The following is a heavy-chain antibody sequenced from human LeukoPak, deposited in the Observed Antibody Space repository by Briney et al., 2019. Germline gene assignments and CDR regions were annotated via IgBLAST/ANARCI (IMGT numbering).Heavy chain of an antibody. J-gene: IGHJ4*02. CDR1: GGSFSGYY. V-gene: IGHV4-34*01. Sequence: PSETLSLTCAVYGGSFSGYYWSWIRQPPGKGLEWIWEINHSGSTNYNPSLKSRVTISVDTSTIQFSLKLSSVTAADTAVYDCAGQGAGRYGVDYWGRRTRVTVS. CDR3: AGQGAGRYGVDY. CDR2: INHSGST. D-gene: IGHD3-10*01.